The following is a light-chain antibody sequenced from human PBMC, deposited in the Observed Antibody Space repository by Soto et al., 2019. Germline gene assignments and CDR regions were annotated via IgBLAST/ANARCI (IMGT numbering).Light chain of an antibody. J-gene: IGKJ1*01. V-gene: IGKV3-20*01. CDR3: HQYGASPRT. CDR2: GAS. Sequence: EIVLTQSPDTQSLSPGERATLSCRASQSVTSSYLAWYQQKPGQAPRLLIFGASNRATGIPDRFSGSGSGTDFTLTINGLEPEDFAVYSCHQYGASPRTFGQGTKVEIK. CDR1: QSVTSSY.